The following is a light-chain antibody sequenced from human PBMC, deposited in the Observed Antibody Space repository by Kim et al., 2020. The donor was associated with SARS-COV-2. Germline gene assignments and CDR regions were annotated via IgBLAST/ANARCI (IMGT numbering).Light chain of an antibody. V-gene: IGKV1-39*01. CDR1: QSISDY. CDR2: AAS. CDR3: QQTYTASLS. J-gene: IGKJ4*01. Sequence: DIQMTQSPSSLSAFVGDRVTITCRASQSISDYLNWYQHKPGKAPNLLIYAASTLQSGVPSRFAGSGSGTDFTLTITSLQPEDVATYFGQQTYTASLSFGGGTKVDIK.